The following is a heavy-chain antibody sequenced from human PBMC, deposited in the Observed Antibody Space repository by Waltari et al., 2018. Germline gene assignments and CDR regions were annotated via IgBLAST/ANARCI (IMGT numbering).Heavy chain of an antibody. CDR2: ISSSSSTI. Sequence: EVQLVESGGGLVQPGGSLRLSCAASGFTFSSYSMNWVCQAPGKGLEWVSYISSSSSTIYYADSVKGRFTISRDNAKNSLYLQMNSLRAEDTAVYYCARGSPSRGPDYDILTGFDYWGQGTLVTVSS. CDR3: ARGSPSRGPDYDILTGFDY. D-gene: IGHD3-9*01. J-gene: IGHJ4*02. V-gene: IGHV3-48*04. CDR1: GFTFSSYS.